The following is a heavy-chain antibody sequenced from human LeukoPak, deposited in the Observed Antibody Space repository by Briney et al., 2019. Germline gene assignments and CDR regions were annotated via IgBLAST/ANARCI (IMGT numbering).Heavy chain of an antibody. V-gene: IGHV3-21*01. J-gene: IGHJ1*01. CDR3: AKPSTGGGDYYQH. D-gene: IGHD2-15*01. CDR2: ISSSSNYI. Sequence: PGGSLRLSCAASGFTFSSYSVNWVRQAPGKGLAWVSSISSSSNYIYYADSLKGRFTISRDNAKNTLFLQMNSLRAEDTAVYYCAKPSTGGGDYYQHWGQGTLVTVSS. CDR1: GFTFSSYS.